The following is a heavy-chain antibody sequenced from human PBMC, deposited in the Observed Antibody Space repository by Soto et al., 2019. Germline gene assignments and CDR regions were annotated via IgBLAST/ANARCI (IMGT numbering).Heavy chain of an antibody. Sequence: PGGSLRLSCAASGFTFSDYYMSWLRQPPGKGLEWVSYISKSGSIIHFADSVKGRFAISRDNAKNTLYLQMSSLRAEDTAMYYCARDLSPYSDYYDESTSETCFDPWRQRTLVTVSS. CDR1: GFTFSDYY. CDR3: ARDLSPYSDYYDESTSETCFDP. D-gene: IGHD3-16*01. J-gene: IGHJ5*02. CDR2: ISKSGSII. V-gene: IGHV3-11*01.